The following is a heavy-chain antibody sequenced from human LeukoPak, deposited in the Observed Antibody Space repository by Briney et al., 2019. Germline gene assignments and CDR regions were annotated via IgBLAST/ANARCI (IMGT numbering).Heavy chain of an antibody. D-gene: IGHD2-2*02. CDR2: ISGSGGST. CDR1: GFTFSSYA. Sequence: GGSLRLSCAASGFTFSSYAISWVRQAPGKGLEWVSAISGSGGSTYYADSVKGRFTISRDNSKNTLYLQMNSLRAEDTAVYYCARRLGYCSSTSCYNNWFDPWGQGTLVTVSS. CDR3: ARRLGYCSSTSCYNNWFDP. V-gene: IGHV3-23*01. J-gene: IGHJ5*02.